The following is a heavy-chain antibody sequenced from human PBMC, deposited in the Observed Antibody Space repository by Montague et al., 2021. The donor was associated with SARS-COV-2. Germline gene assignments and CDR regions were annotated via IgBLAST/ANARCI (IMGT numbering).Heavy chain of an antibody. V-gene: IGHV4-34*01. Sequence: SETLSLTCAVYGGSFSNYYWSWIRQPPGKGLEWIGDSNHRGSTNYNPSFKSRVTISVDTSKNQFSLKLSSVTAADTAVYYCGRGVVAATPVVDYWGRGTLVTVSS. J-gene: IGHJ4*02. CDR1: GGSFSNYY. CDR2: SNHRGST. D-gene: IGHD2-15*01. CDR3: GRGVVAATPVVDY.